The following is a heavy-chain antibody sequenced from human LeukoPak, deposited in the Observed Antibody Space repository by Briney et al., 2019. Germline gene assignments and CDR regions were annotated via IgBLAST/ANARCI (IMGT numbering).Heavy chain of an antibody. Sequence: GGSLRLSCAAPGFTLSAYATTWVRQAPGKGLEWVSTIAYAGTFYADSVKGRFTLSRDDSKDTLSLQMNSLRAEDTALYYCVKGLHLLDVWGEGTSVTVTS. V-gene: IGHV3-23*01. CDR1: GFTLSAYA. CDR2: IAYAGT. CDR3: VKGLHLLDV. J-gene: IGHJ6*02.